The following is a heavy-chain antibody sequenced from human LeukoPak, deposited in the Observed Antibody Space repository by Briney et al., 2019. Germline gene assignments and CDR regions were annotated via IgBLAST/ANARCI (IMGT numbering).Heavy chain of an antibody. J-gene: IGHJ4*02. CDR3: ARDGYSDSSGYDYPPSV. D-gene: IGHD3-22*01. V-gene: IGHV4-61*01. Sequence: SETLSLTCTVSGGSISSSSHYWSWIRQPPGKGLEWIGYMSYNGRSSYNPSLRSRVTISVDASKKQFSLKLSSVTAADTAVYYCARDGYSDSSGYDYPPSVWGQGTLVTVSS. CDR1: GGSISSSSHY. CDR2: MSYNGRS.